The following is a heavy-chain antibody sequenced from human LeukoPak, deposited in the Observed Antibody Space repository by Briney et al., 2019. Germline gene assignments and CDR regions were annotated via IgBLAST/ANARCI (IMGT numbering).Heavy chain of an antibody. CDR1: GGTFSGYA. V-gene: IGHV1-69*01. Sequence: GASVKVSCKASGGTFSGYAISWVRQAPGQGLEWMGGIIPIFGTANYAQKFQGRVTITADESTSTAYMELSSLRSEDTAVYYCARVPHPDNWFDPWGQGTLVTVSS. J-gene: IGHJ5*02. CDR2: IIPIFGTA. CDR3: ARVPHPDNWFDP.